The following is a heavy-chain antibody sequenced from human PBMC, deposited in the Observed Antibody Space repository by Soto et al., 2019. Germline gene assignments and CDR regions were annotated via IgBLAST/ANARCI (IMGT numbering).Heavy chain of an antibody. Sequence: GASVKVSCKASGYTFTGYYMHWVRQAPGQGLEWMGWINPNSGGTNYAQKFQGRVTITADKSTSTAYMELSSLRSEDTAVYYCARARNPVFPDYWGQGTLVTVSS. J-gene: IGHJ4*02. D-gene: IGHD3-10*02. CDR1: GYTFTGYY. CDR3: ARARNPVFPDY. CDR2: INPNSGGT. V-gene: IGHV1-2*02.